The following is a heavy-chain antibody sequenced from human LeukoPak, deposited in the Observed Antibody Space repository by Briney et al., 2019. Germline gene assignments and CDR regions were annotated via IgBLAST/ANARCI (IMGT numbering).Heavy chain of an antibody. V-gene: IGHV3-53*01. D-gene: IGHD4-23*01. J-gene: IGHJ4*02. CDR3: ARDQHYGGIDY. CDR2: IYSGGGT. Sequence: PGGSLRLSCAASGFTVSSNYMTWVRQAPGKGLEWVSVIYSGGGTYYADSVKGRFTISRDNSKNTLYLQVNSLRAEDTAVYYCARDQHYGGIDYWGQGTLVTVSS. CDR1: GFTVSSNY.